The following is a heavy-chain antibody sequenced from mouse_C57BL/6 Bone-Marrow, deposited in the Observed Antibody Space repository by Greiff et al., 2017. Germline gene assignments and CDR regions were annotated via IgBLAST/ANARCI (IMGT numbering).Heavy chain of an antibody. Sequence: QVQLQQPGAELVKPGASVKMSCKASGYTFTSYWITWVKQRPGQGLEWIGDIYPGSGSTNYNEKFKSKATLTVDTSSSTAYMQLSSLTSEDSAVYYCARRLIYYDSYYFDYWGQGTTLTVSS. D-gene: IGHD2-4*01. V-gene: IGHV1-55*01. CDR2: IYPGSGST. CDR3: ARRLIYYDSYYFDY. J-gene: IGHJ2*01. CDR1: GYTFTSYW.